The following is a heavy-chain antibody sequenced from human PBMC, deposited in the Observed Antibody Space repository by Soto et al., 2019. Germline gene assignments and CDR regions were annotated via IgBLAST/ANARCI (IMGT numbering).Heavy chain of an antibody. J-gene: IGHJ4*02. CDR2: IWYDGSSK. Sequence: QVQLVESGGGVVQPGRSLRLSCAASGFTFSSYGMHWVRQAPGKGLEWVAVIWYDGSSKYYADSVKGRFTISRDNSKNTLYLQMNSLRAEDTAVYYCARVKDSSSPLGYWGQGTLVTVSS. CDR3: ARVKDSSSPLGY. D-gene: IGHD6-6*01. V-gene: IGHV3-33*01. CDR1: GFTFSSYG.